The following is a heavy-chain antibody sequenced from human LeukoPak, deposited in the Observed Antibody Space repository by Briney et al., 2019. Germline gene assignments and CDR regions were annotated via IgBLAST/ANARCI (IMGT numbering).Heavy chain of an antibody. CDR1: GFTFSSYA. CDR2: ISGSGGST. Sequence: GGSLRLSCAASGFTFSSYAMSWVRQAPGKGLEWVSAISGSGGSTYYADSVKGRFTISRDNSKNTLYLQMNSLRAEDTAVYYCAKSYCGGDCYSYYFDYWGQGTLVTVSS. J-gene: IGHJ4*02. V-gene: IGHV3-23*01. CDR3: AKSYCGGDCYSYYFDY. D-gene: IGHD2-21*02.